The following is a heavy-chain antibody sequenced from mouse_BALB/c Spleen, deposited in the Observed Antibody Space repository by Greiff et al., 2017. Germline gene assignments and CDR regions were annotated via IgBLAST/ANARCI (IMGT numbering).Heavy chain of an antibody. D-gene: IGHD3-1*01. V-gene: IGHV14-3*02. J-gene: IGHJ4*01. CDR3: AGSSGYVSYAMDY. CDR2: IDSANGNT. CDR1: GFNIKDTY. Sequence: VQLQQSGAELVKPGASVKLSCTASGFNIKDTYMHWVKQRPEQGLEWIGRIDSANGNTKYDPKFQGKATITADTSSNTAYLQLSSLTSEDTAVYYCAGSSGYVSYAMDYWGQGTSVTVSS.